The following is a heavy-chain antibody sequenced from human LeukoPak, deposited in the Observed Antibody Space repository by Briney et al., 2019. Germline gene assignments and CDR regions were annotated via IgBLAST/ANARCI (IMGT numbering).Heavy chain of an antibody. CDR2: MSNSGENA. Sequence: PGRSLTLSCAASGFTFSSYSMQWVRQTPGKGLERVGIMSNSGENAFYGEGVKGRFTISRDNSENTLYLQMSSLRAEDTAVYYCAKGEFSWTTVVTYFDYWGQGTLVTVSS. V-gene: IGHV3-33*05. CDR1: GFTFSSYS. CDR3: AKGEFSWTTVVTYFDY. D-gene: IGHD4-23*01. J-gene: IGHJ4*02.